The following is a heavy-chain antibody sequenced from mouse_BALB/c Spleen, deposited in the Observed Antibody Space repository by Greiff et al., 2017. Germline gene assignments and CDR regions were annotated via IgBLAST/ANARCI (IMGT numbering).Heavy chain of an antibody. J-gene: IGHJ1*01. CDR2: IYPGDGDT. CDR3: ARSGYYYGSSSYWYFDV. CDR1: GYTFTSYW. D-gene: IGHD1-1*01. V-gene: IGHV1-87*01. Sequence: QVQLQQSGAELARPGASVKLSCKASGYTFTSYWMQWVKQRPGQGLEWIGAIYPGDGDTRYTQKFKGKATLTADKSSSTAYMQLSSLASEDSAVYYCARSGYYYGSSSYWYFDVWGAGTTVTVSS.